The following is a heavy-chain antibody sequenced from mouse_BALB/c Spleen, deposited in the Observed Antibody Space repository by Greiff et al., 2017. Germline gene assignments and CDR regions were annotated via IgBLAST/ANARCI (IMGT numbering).Heavy chain of an antibody. V-gene: IGHV1S56*01. J-gene: IGHJ3*01. D-gene: IGHD1-1*01. CDR1: GYTFTSYD. CDR2: IFPGDGST. Sequence: VQLQQSGAELVKPGASVKLSCKASGYTFTSYDINWVRQRPEQGLEWIGWIFPGDGSTKYNEKFKGKATLTTDKSSSTAYMQLSRLTSEDSAVYFCASPITTVVAPFAYWGQGTLVTVSA. CDR3: ASPITTVVAPFAY.